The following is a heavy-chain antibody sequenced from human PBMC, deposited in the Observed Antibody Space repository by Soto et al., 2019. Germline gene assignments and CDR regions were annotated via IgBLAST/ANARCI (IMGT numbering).Heavy chain of an antibody. CDR1: GFTFSNYA. D-gene: IGHD3-9*01. J-gene: IGHJ4*02. CDR3: ARVRYYDILTGYHDFDY. V-gene: IGHV3-21*01. Sequence: GGSLILSCAASGFTFSNYAMSWVRPAPGKGLEWVSSISSSSSYIYYADSVKGRFTISRDNAKNSLYLQMNSLRAEDTAVYYCARVRYYDILTGYHDFDYWGQGTLVTGSS. CDR2: ISSSSSYI.